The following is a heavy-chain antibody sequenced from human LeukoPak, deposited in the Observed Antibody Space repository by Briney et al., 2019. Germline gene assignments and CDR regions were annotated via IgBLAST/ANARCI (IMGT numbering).Heavy chain of an antibody. D-gene: IGHD1-26*01. CDR3: ARDEGGGATSNDY. J-gene: IGHJ4*02. CDR2: ITDSSSSM. CDR1: GFTFSSYT. Sequence: GGSLRLSCAASGFTFSSYTMNWVRQAPGKGLEWVSSITDSSSSMYYADSVKGRFTISRDNAKNSLYLQMNSLRAEDTAVYYCARDEGGGATSNDYWGQGTLVTVSS. V-gene: IGHV3-21*01.